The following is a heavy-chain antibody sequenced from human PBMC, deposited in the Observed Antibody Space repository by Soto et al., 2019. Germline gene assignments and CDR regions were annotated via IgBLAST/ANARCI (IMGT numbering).Heavy chain of an antibody. CDR3: ARATPYGGNSGSPNFDY. J-gene: IGHJ4*02. CDR2: IYWNDDK. CDR1: GFSLSTSGVG. V-gene: IGHV2-5*01. D-gene: IGHD2-21*02. Sequence: QITLKESGPTLVKPTQTLTLTCTFSGFSLSTSGVGVGWIRQPPGKALEWLALIYWNDDKRYSPSLKSRLTITKDTSKNQVVLTMTNMDPVDTATYYCARATPYGGNSGSPNFDYWGQGTLVTVSS.